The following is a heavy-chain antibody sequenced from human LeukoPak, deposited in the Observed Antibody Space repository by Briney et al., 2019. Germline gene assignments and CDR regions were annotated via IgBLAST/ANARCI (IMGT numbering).Heavy chain of an antibody. Sequence: GGSLRLSCAASGFIFSGSGMHWMRQAPGRGLESVSVISASGATTFYADSVKGRFTISRDNFKSVLYLEMNSLRAEDTAVYYCATTARVAGAWGQGTLVTVSS. D-gene: IGHD6-19*01. J-gene: IGHJ5*02. CDR1: GFIFSGSG. CDR3: ATTARVAGA. V-gene: IGHV3-23*01. CDR2: ISASGATT.